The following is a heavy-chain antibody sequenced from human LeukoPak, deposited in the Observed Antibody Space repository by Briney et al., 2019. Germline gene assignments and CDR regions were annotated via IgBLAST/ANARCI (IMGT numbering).Heavy chain of an antibody. D-gene: IGHD3-10*01. CDR1: GGSITSSSYV. V-gene: IGHV4-39*01. CDR2: INDGGTT. J-gene: IGHJ4*02. Sequence: SETLSLTCTVSGGSITSSSYVWAWLRQPPGKGLGGIRSINDGGTTYYNPSLKSRVTISVDTSKNKFSLKLSSVNAVDAAVFYCAGQRGRFGEWAFEFWGQGTPVTVSS. CDR3: AGQRGRFGEWAFEF.